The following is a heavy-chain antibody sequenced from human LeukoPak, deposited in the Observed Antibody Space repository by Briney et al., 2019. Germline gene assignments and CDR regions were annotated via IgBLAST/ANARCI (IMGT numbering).Heavy chain of an antibody. V-gene: IGHV3-23*01. CDR2: MSGSGGSNT. CDR1: GFTFSNYA. D-gene: IGHD2/OR15-2a*01. J-gene: IGHJ6*02. CDR3: AKVNFVGDYYYYGMDV. Sequence: GGSLRLSCAASGFTFSNYAMSWVRQAPGKGLEWVSGMSGSGGSNTFYADSVKGRFTISRDNSKNTLYLQMNSLRAEDTAVYYCAKVNFVGDYYYYGMDVWGQGTTVTVSS.